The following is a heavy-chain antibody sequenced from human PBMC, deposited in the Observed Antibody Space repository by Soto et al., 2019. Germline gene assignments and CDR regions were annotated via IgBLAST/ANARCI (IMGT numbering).Heavy chain of an antibody. V-gene: IGHV3-23*01. Sequence: PGGSLRLSCAASGFTFSSYAMSWVRQAPGKGLEWVSAISGSGGSTYYADSVKGRFTISRDNSKNTLYLQMNSLRAEDTAVYYCARVEYYYDSSGYYYSDYWGQGTLVTVSS. CDR1: GFTFSSYA. J-gene: IGHJ4*02. CDR3: ARVEYYYDSSGYYYSDY. CDR2: ISGSGGST. D-gene: IGHD3-22*01.